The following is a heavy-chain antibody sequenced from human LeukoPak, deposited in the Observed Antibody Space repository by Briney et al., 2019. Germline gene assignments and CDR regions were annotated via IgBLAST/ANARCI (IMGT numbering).Heavy chain of an antibody. CDR1: GFTFSSYG. CDR2: IWSDGSNK. V-gene: IGHV3-33*01. D-gene: IGHD2-15*01. Sequence: GGSLRPSCAASGFTFSSYGMHWVRQTPGKGLEWVAIIWSDGSNKYYADSVKGRFTISRDNSKNTLYLQMNSLRDEDTAVFYCARQRQGSFDYWGQGTLVTVSS. J-gene: IGHJ4*02. CDR3: ARQRQGSFDY.